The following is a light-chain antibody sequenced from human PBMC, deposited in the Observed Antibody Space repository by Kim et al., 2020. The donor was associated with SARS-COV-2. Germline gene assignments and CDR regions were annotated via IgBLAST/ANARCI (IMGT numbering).Light chain of an antibody. CDR1: SSDVGSYNL. J-gene: IGLJ3*02. CDR3: CSYAGGTGHWV. Sequence: QSALTQPASVSASPGQSITISCTGASSDVGSYNLVSWYQQYPGKAPKLMIYEVDKRPSGVSNRFSGSKSGNTASLTISGLQTEDEADYYCCSYAGGTGHWVFGGGTQLTVL. V-gene: IGLV2-23*02. CDR2: EVD.